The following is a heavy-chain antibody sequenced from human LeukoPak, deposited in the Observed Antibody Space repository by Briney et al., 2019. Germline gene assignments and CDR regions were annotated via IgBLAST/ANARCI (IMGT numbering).Heavy chain of an antibody. D-gene: IGHD4-23*01. V-gene: IGHV3-48*03. Sequence: GGSLRLSCAASGFTFSSYEMNWVRQAPGKGLEWVSYISSGSTIYYADSVKGRITISRDNAKNSLYLQMNSLRAEDTAVYYCARDPFGRETTVVNVGMDVWGQGTTVTVSS. CDR1: GFTFSSYE. J-gene: IGHJ6*02. CDR2: ISSGSTI. CDR3: ARDPFGRETTVVNVGMDV.